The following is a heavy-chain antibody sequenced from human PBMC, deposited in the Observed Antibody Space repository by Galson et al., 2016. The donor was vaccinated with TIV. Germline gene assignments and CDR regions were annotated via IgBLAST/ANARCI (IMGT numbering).Heavy chain of an antibody. CDR2: ISAYSGHT. CDR3: ARVLAFLDYPPSTRHWFDP. Sequence: SVKVSCKASGYTFTSTGISWVRQAPGQGLEWMGWISAYSGHTNYAQKFQGRLTMTRDTSTTTAYLELGSLGSDHTAVYYCARVLAFLDYPPSTRHWFDPGGQGTLVIVSS. CDR1: GYTFTSTG. J-gene: IGHJ5*02. D-gene: IGHD3-3*02. V-gene: IGHV1-18*04.